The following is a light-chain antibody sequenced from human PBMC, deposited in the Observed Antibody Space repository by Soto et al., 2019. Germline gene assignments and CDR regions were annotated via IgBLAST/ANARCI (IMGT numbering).Light chain of an antibody. Sequence: QSALTQPASVSGSPGQSITISCTGTSSDVGGYNYVSWYQQHPGKAPKLMIYDVSNRPSGVSNRFSGSKSGNTSSLTISGLQAEDEADYYCSSYPSSSTPHHVFGTGTKVTVL. J-gene: IGLJ1*01. CDR2: DVS. V-gene: IGLV2-14*01. CDR3: SSYPSSSTPHHV. CDR1: SSDVGGYNY.